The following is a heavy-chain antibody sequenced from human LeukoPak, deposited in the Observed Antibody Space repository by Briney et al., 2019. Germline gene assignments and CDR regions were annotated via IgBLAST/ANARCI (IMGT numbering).Heavy chain of an antibody. D-gene: IGHD6-19*01. CDR3: AKDHSSGWPYCFPY. Sequence: HGGSLRLSCAASGFTFSSYAMSWVRQAPGKGLEWVSAISASGGSTYYADSVKGRFTISRDNSKNTLFLQMNSLRAEDTAVYYCAKDHSSGWPYCFPYWGQGTLVTVSS. V-gene: IGHV3-23*01. CDR1: GFTFSSYA. CDR2: ISASGGST. J-gene: IGHJ4*02.